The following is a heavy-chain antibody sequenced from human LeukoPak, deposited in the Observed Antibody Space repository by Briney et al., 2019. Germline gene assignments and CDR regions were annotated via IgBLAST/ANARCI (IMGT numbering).Heavy chain of an antibody. D-gene: IGHD5-18*01. CDR2: IIPILCIA. J-gene: IGHJ5*02. CDR3: ARGGGGGYSYGARQVLGFDP. V-gene: IGHV1-69*04. CDR1: GGTFSSYA. Sequence: SVKVSCKASGGTFSSYAISWVRQAPGQGLEWMGRIIPILCIANYAQKFQGRVTITADKSPSTAYMELSSLRSGDTPVYYCARGGGGGYSYGARQVLGFDPWGQGTLVTVSS.